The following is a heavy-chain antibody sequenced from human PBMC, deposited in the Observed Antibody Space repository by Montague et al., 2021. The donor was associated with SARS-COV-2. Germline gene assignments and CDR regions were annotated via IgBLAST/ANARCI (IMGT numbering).Heavy chain of an antibody. CDR2: IYASGST. J-gene: IGHJ4*02. CDR3: VRDGGNWYYFDY. CDR1: GVSITSYY. D-gene: IGHD3-16*01. V-gene: IGHV4-4*07. Sequence: SETLSLTYSISGVSITSYYWSWVRQPVGKGLEWIGHIYASGSTNXSPSLKSRVRLSIDNPKNQFSLKLESLTAADTAVYYCVRDGGNWYYFDYWGQGALVTVSS.